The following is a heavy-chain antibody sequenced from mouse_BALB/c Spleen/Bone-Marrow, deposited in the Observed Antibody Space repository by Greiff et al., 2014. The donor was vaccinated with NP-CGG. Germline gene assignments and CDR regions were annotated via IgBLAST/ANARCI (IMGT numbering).Heavy chain of an antibody. Sequence: EVKLVESGGDLVKPGGSLKLSCAASGFTFSSYGMSWVRQTPDKRLEWAATISSGDSYTYYPDSVKGRFTISRDNAKNTLYLLMSSLKSEDTAMYYCARHRADYYAMDYWGQGTSVTISS. CDR3: ARHRADYYAMDY. V-gene: IGHV5-6*01. CDR2: ISSGDSYT. J-gene: IGHJ4*01. CDR1: GFTFSSYG. D-gene: IGHD3-3*01.